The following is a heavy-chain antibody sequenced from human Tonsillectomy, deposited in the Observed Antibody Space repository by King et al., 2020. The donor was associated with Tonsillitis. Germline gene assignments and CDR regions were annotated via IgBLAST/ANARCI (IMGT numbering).Heavy chain of an antibody. J-gene: IGHJ4*02. D-gene: IGHD3-16*01. CDR3: AREGAAESFDY. Sequence: VQLVESGGGLVQPGGSLRLSCEVSGFTVNSNYTSWVRQAPGKGLEWVSVIYSGGTTYYADSVKGRFTISRDNSKNTLYLQMNSLRAEDTAVYYCAREGAAESFDYWGQGTLVTVSS. CDR1: GFTVNSNY. V-gene: IGHV3-66*01. CDR2: IYSGGTT.